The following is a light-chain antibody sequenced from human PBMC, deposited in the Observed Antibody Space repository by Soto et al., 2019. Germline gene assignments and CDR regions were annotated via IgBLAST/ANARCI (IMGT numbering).Light chain of an antibody. CDR2: GAS. V-gene: IGKV3-20*01. Sequence: EIVLTQSPATLSLSPGERATLSCRASQSVSSNLAWYQQKPGQAPRLLIHGASSRATGIPDRISGSGSGTDFTLTISRLEPEDFAVYYCQQYGSSPITFGQGTRLEIK. CDR3: QQYGSSPIT. J-gene: IGKJ5*01. CDR1: QSVSSN.